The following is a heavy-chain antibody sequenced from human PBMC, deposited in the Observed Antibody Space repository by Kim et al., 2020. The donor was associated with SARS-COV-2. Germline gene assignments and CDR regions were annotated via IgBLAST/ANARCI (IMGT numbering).Heavy chain of an antibody. J-gene: IGHJ3*02. Sequence: SETLSLTCTVSGGSISSSSYYWGWIRQPPGKGLEWIGSIYYSGSTYYNPSLKSRVTISVDTSKNQFSLKLSSVTAADTAVYYCARHSPPGRRYYDSSGYDDAINTWGQGTRVTVSS. V-gene: IGHV4-39*07. CDR3: ARHSPPGRRYYDSSGYDDAINT. CDR1: GGSISSSSYY. D-gene: IGHD3-22*01. CDR2: IYYSGST.